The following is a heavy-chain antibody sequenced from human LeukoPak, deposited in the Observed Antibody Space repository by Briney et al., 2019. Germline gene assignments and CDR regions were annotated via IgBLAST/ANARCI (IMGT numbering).Heavy chain of an antibody. Sequence: GGSLRLSCAASGFTFSSYWMSWVRQAPGKGLEWVANIKQDGSEKYYVDSVKGRFTISRDNAKYSLYLQMNSLRADDTAVYYCATSRGSWPDYFDYWGQGTLVTVSS. V-gene: IGHV3-7*01. CDR3: ATSRGSWPDYFDY. CDR2: IKQDGSEK. D-gene: IGHD6-13*01. CDR1: GFTFSSYW. J-gene: IGHJ4*02.